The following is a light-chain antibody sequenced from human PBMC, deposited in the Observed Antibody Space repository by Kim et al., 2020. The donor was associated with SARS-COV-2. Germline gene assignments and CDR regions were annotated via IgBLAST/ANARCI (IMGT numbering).Light chain of an antibody. CDR1: SSDVGGYDY. Sequence: QSALTQPASVSASPGQSITISCTGTSSDVGGYDYVSWYQQHPGKAPKLMIYDVSNRPSGVSNRFSGSKSGNTASLTISGLQAEDEADYYCSSYTGSTPYVFGTRTKVAVL. J-gene: IGLJ1*01. CDR2: DVS. V-gene: IGLV2-14*03. CDR3: SSYTGSTPYV.